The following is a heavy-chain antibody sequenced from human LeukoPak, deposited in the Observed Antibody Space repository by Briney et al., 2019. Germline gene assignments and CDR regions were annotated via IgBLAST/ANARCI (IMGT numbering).Heavy chain of an antibody. J-gene: IGHJ3*02. D-gene: IGHD2-15*01. CDR2: IYTSGST. CDR3: ARALGYCSGGSCYGSGYDAFDI. Sequence: SETLSLTCTVSGGSISSYYWSWIRQPAGKGLEWIGRIYTSGSTNYNPSLKSRVTMSVDTSKNQFSLKLSSVTAADTAVYYCARALGYCSGGSCYGSGYDAFDIWGRGTMVTVSS. V-gene: IGHV4-4*07. CDR1: GGSISSYY.